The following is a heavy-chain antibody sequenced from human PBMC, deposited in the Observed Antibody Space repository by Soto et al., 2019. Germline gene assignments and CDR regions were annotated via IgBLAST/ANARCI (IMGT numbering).Heavy chain of an antibody. Sequence: VQLVESGGGLVQPGGSLTLSCAASGFTFGDFWMNWVRQAPGKGLEWVGGIIPVFSTAYYAQKFQGRVTITADESTNTAYMELSSLRSEDTAMYYCARGGSGYVWFNEFWGQGSLVTVSS. CDR2: IIPVFSTA. V-gene: IGHV1-69*01. J-gene: IGHJ4*02. CDR3: ARGGSGYVWFNEF. CDR1: GFTFGDFW. D-gene: IGHD3-22*01.